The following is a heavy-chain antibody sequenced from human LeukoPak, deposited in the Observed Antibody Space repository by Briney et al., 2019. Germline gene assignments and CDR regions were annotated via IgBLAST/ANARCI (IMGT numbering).Heavy chain of an antibody. CDR3: ARDREVVVVAAYGPPYGMDV. J-gene: IGHJ6*02. Sequence: SVKVSCKASGYTFTSYGISWVRQAPGQGLEWMGRIIPILGIANYAQKFQDRVTITADKSTSTAYMELSSLRSEGTAVYYCARDREVVVVAAYGPPYGMDVWGQGTTVTVSS. V-gene: IGHV1-69*04. CDR1: GYTFTSYG. CDR2: IIPILGIA. D-gene: IGHD2-15*01.